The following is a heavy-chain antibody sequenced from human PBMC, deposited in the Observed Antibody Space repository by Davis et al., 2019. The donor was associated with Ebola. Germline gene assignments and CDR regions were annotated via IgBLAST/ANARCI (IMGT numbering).Heavy chain of an antibody. V-gene: IGHV1-2*02. CDR1: GYTFGGYY. Sequence: ASVKVSCKASGYTFGGYYIHWVRQAPGQGLEWMGYINPNSGGTKYAQNFQGRVSMSWDTSTTTAYMEVHRLRSDDTAVYYCAREGAMYYYDTSGYYNNWFDPWGQGTLVTVSS. CDR3: AREGAMYYYDTSGYYNNWFDP. J-gene: IGHJ5*02. CDR2: INPNSGGT. D-gene: IGHD3-22*01.